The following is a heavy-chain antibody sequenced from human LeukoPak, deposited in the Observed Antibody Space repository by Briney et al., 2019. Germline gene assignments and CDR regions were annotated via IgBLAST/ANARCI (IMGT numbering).Heavy chain of an antibody. V-gene: IGHV4-59*08. CDR2: SHSSGST. CDR3: ARHSLGGGPFDS. Sequence: SETLSLTCTVSGGSISNYFWGWIRQPPRKGLEWIGFSHSSGSTNYNSSLKSRVTMSVDTSKNQFSLKLTSVTAADTAVYYCARHSLGGGPFDSWGQGTLVTVSS. CDR1: GGSISNYF. D-gene: IGHD3-16*01. J-gene: IGHJ4*02.